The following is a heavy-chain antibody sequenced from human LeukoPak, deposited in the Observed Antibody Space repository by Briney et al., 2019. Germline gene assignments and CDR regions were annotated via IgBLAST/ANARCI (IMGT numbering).Heavy chain of an antibody. CDR3: ARGRIVVVVAARNNWFDP. CDR2: INHSGST. CDR1: GGCLSGYY. J-gene: IGHJ5*02. D-gene: IGHD2-15*01. V-gene: IGHV4-34*01. Sequence: SETLSLTCAVYGGCLSGYYWSWIRQPPGKGLEWIGEINHSGSTNYNPSLKSRVTISVDTSKNQFSLRLSSVTAADTAVYYCARGRIVVVVAARNNWFDPWGQGTLVTVSS.